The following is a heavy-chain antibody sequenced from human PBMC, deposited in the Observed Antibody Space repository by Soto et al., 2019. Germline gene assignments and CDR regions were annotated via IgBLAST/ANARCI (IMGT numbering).Heavy chain of an antibody. CDR2: IWYDGSNK. CDR1: GFTFSSYG. V-gene: IGHV3-33*01. J-gene: IGHJ6*03. CDR3: ARDGWFWYYSYYYMDV. D-gene: IGHD3-10*01. Sequence: PGGSLRLSCAASGFTFSSYGMHWVRRAPGKGLEWVAVIWYDGSNKYYADSVKGRFTISRDNSKNTLYLQMNSLRAEDTAVYYCARDGWFWYYSYYYMDVWSKGSTVTVSS.